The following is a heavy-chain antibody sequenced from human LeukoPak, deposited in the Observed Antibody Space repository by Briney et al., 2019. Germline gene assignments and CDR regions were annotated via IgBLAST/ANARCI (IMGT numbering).Heavy chain of an antibody. Sequence: GGSLRLSCAASGFTFSRYWMYWVRQAPGKGLVWVSRINSDESSTSDADSVKGRFTISRDNAKNTLYLQMNSLRAEDTAVYYCARDGAYSTIFYWGQGTLVTVSS. CDR3: ARDGAYSTIFY. CDR1: GFTFSRYW. J-gene: IGHJ4*01. V-gene: IGHV3-74*01. CDR2: INSDESST. D-gene: IGHD3-3*01.